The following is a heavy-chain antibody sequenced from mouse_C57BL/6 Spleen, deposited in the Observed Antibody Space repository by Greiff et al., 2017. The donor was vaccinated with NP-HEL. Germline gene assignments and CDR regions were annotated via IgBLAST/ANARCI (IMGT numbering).Heavy chain of an antibody. CDR1: GYSITSGYY. CDR2: ISYDGSN. J-gene: IGHJ2*01. V-gene: IGHV3-6*01. Sequence: EVKLQESGPGLVKPSQSLSLTCSVTGYSITSGYYWNWIRQFPGNKLEWMGYISYDGSNNYNPSLKNRISITRDTSKNQFFLKLNSVTTEDTATYYCARESGTSGSFDYWGQGTTLTVSS. D-gene: IGHD4-1*01. CDR3: ARESGTSGSFDY.